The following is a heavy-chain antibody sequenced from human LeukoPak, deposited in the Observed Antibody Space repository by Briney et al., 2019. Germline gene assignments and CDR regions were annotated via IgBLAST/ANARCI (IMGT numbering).Heavy chain of an antibody. D-gene: IGHD3/OR15-3a*01. CDR3: AKVATWTHFDY. Sequence: GGSLRLSCAASGFTFSTYSMNWVRQAPGKGLEWVSSISSSSSYIYYADSVKGRFTISRDNSKNTLYLQMNSLRAEDTAIYYCAKVATWTHFDYWGQGILVTVSS. CDR2: ISSSSSYI. J-gene: IGHJ4*02. V-gene: IGHV3-21*04. CDR1: GFTFSTYS.